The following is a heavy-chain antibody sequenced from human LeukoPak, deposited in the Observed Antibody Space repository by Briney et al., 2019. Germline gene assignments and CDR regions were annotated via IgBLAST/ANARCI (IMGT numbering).Heavy chain of an antibody. CDR3: AREIAVAGTLAFDP. CDR1: GDSISSYY. J-gene: IGHJ5*02. Sequence: SETLSLTCTVSGDSISSYYWSWLRQPPGKRLEWIGYVSNIETTNYNPSLKSRVTISVDTSKNQFSLRLNSVTAADTAVYYCAREIAVAGTLAFDPWGQGTLVTVSS. CDR2: VSNIETT. V-gene: IGHV4-59*01. D-gene: IGHD6-19*01.